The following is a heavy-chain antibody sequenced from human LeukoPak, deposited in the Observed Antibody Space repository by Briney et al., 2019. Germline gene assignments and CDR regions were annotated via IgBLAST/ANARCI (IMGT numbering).Heavy chain of an antibody. V-gene: IGHV3-48*04. CDR1: GFTFSSYG. CDR3: AKADSEVVPAAMCCYYYGMDV. D-gene: IGHD2-2*01. CDR2: ISSSGSTI. J-gene: IGHJ6*04. Sequence: LPGRSLRLSCAASGFTFSSYGMHWVRQAPGKGLEWVSYISSSGSTIYYADSVKGRFTISRDNAKNSLYLQMNSLRAEDTAVYYCAKADSEVVPAAMCCYYYGMDVWGKGTTVTVSS.